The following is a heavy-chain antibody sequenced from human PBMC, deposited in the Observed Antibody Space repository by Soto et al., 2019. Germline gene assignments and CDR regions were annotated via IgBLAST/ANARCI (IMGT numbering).Heavy chain of an antibody. CDR2: INPSGGST. D-gene: IGHD2-2*01. Sequence: ASVKVSCKASGYTFTSYYMHWVRQAPGQGLEWMGIINPSGGSTSYAQKFQGRVTMTRDTSTSTVYMELSSLRSEDTAVYYCATGQALGYCSSTSCQNRWATIWGQGTLVTVSS. J-gene: IGHJ4*02. V-gene: IGHV1-46*03. CDR3: ATGQALGYCSSTSCQNRWATI. CDR1: GYTFTSYY.